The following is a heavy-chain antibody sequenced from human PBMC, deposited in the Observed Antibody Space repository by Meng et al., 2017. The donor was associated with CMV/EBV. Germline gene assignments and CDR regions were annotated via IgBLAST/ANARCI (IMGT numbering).Heavy chain of an antibody. CDR2: ISSSGNFK. Sequence: GESLKISCAASRLIFSDFGMNWIRQAPGKGLEWVSFISSSGNFKHYADSVKGRFTISRDNAKNSLYLQMNSLGAEDTALYYCARGRMRCSSITRHLGWFDPWGQGTLVTVSS. J-gene: IGHJ5*02. V-gene: IGHV3-21*01. D-gene: IGHD2-2*01. CDR3: ARGRMRCSSITRHLGWFDP. CDR1: RLIFSDFG.